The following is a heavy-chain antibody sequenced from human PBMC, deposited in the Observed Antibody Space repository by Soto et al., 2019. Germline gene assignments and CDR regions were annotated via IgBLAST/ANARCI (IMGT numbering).Heavy chain of an antibody. D-gene: IGHD1-7*01. Sequence: SETLSLTCTVSGGSISSYYWSWIRQPPGKGLEWIGYIYYSGSTNYNPSLKSRVTISVDTSKNQFSLKLSSVTAADTAVYYCARAFLTWNYEALYYYYYMDVWGKGTTVTVSS. J-gene: IGHJ6*03. CDR2: IYYSGST. CDR3: ARAFLTWNYEALYYYYYMDV. CDR1: GGSISSYY. V-gene: IGHV4-59*01.